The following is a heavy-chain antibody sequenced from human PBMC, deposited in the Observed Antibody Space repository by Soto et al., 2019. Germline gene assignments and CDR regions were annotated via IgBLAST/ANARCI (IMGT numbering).Heavy chain of an antibody. CDR3: ARHPTATNWFDP. CDR1: GYSFASYW. J-gene: IGHJ5*02. CDR2: IYPGGSDT. V-gene: IGHV5-51*01. D-gene: IGHD4-17*01. Sequence: PGESMKISCKGSGYSFASYWIGWVRQMPGKGLEWMGIIYPGGSDTRYSPSFQGQVTISADKSISTAYLQWSSLKASDTALYYCARHPTATNWFDPWGQGTLVTVSS.